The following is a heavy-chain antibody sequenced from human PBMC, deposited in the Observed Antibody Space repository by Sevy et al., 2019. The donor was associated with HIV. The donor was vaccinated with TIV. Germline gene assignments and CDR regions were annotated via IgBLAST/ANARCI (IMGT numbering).Heavy chain of an antibody. CDR3: ARTKGPYSSSWYYCDY. CDR2: ISSSSSTI. D-gene: IGHD6-13*01. J-gene: IGHJ4*02. V-gene: IGHV3-48*02. Sequence: GGSLRLSCAASGFTFCSYSMNWVRQAPGKGLEWVSYISSSSSTIYYADSVKGRFTISRVNAKNSLYLQMNSLRDEDTAVYYCARTKGPYSSSWYYCDYWGQGTLVTVSS. CDR1: GFTFCSYS.